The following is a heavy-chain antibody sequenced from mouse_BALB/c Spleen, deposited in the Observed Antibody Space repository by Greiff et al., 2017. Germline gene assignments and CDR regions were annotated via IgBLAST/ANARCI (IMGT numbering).Heavy chain of an antibody. CDR1: GYTFSSYW. D-gene: IGHD1-1*01. CDR3: ARNNYGSSLDY. Sequence: QVQLQQSGAELMKPGASVKISCKATGYTFSSYWIEWVKQRPGHGLEWIGEILPGSVSTNYNEKFKGKATFTADTSSNTAYMQLSSLTSEDSAVYYCARNNYGSSLDYWGQGTTLTVSS. J-gene: IGHJ2*01. V-gene: IGHV1-9*01. CDR2: ILPGSVST.